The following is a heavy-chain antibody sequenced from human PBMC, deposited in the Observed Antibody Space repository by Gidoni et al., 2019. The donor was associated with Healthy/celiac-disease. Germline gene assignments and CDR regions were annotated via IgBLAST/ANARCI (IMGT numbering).Heavy chain of an antibody. V-gene: IGHV4-61*02. D-gene: IGHD1-26*01. CDR3: ARALVGALDY. J-gene: IGHJ4*02. CDR1: GGSISSGSYY. CDR2: IYTSGST. Sequence: QVQLQESGPGLVKPSQTLSLTCTVSGGSISSGSYYWRWIRQPAGKGLEWIGRIYTSGSTNYNPSLKSRVTISVDTSKNQFSLKLSSVTAADTAVYYCARALVGALDYWGQGTLVTVSS.